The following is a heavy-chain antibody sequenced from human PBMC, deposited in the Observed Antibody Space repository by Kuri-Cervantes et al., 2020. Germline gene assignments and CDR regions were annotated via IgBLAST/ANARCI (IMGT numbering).Heavy chain of an antibody. CDR2: ISAYNGNT. V-gene: IGHV1-18*01. D-gene: IGHD3-10*01. J-gene: IGHJ3*02. Sequence: ASVKVSCKASGYTFTSYGISWVRQAPGQGLEWMGWISAYNGNTNYAQKLQGIVTMTTDTSTSTAYMELRSLRSDDTAVYYCARVGVLLWFGELSLDIWGQGTMVTVSS. CDR1: GYTFTSYG. CDR3: ARVGVLLWFGELSLDI.